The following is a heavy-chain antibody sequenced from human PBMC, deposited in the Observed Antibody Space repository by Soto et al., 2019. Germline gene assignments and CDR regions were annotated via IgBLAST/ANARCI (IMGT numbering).Heavy chain of an antibody. CDR1: GFTFNYHA. D-gene: IGHD1-1*01. V-gene: IGHV3-30-3*01. CDR2: ISYDGDNK. Sequence: QVQLVESGGGVVQPGRSLRLSCAASGFTFNYHALNWVRQAPGKGLEWVAVISYDGDNKYIAESVKGRFTISRDNSKNTVSLQMNSLRTEDTAMYFCARGTTTSAFSAMDAWGQGTTVTVSS. CDR3: ARGTTTSAFSAMDA. J-gene: IGHJ6*02.